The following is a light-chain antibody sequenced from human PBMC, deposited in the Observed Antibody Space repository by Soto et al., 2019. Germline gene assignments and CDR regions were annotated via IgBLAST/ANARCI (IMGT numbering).Light chain of an antibody. Sequence: QSVLTQPRSVSGSPGQSVTISCTGTSSDVGGYNFVSWYQQHPGKVPKLIIYDVTKRPSGVPDRFSGSKSGNTASLTISGLQAEDEADYYCFSYAGSYTLVFGGGTQLTVL. V-gene: IGLV2-11*01. J-gene: IGLJ2*01. CDR3: FSYAGSYTLV. CDR1: SSDVGGYNF. CDR2: DVT.